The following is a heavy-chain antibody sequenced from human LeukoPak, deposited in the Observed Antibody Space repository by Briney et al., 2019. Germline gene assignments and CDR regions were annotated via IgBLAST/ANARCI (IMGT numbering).Heavy chain of an antibody. J-gene: IGHJ4*02. D-gene: IGHD3-9*01. CDR3: ARGHYDILTGVFDY. CDR2: ISSSSYI. CDR1: GFTFSSYS. V-gene: IGHV3-21*01. Sequence: GSLRLSCAASGFTFSSYSMSWVLQAPGKGLEWVSSISSSSYIYYADSVKGRFTISRDNAKNSLYLQMNSLRAEDTAVYYCARGHYDILTGVFDYWGQGTLVTVSS.